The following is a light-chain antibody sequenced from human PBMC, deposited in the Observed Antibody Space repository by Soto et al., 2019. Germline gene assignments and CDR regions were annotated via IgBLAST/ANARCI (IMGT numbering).Light chain of an antibody. CDR3: QHYNNWPRT. CDR1: QSVSSI. J-gene: IGKJ1*01. CDR2: GAS. V-gene: IGKV3-15*01. Sequence: EIVMTQSPATLSVSPGERATLSCRASQSVSSILAWYQQKPGQAPRLLIYGASTRATGIPARFSGSGSGTEFTRTISSLQSEDFAVYYCQHYNNWPRTFGQGTKVEIK.